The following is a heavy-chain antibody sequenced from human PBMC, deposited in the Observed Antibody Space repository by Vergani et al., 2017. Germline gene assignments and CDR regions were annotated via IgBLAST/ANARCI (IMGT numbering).Heavy chain of an antibody. CDR1: GYDFSTQA. D-gene: IGHD5-12*01. CDR2: INTNTGTP. Sequence: QVQLVQSGSELKKPGASVKVACKASGYDFSTQAMSWVRQAPGHGLEWMGWINTNTGTPMYAQGFTGRSVFSLDTAVSTSYLEISSLEAEDTAVYYCARERYSGYAREYFDYWGQGTLVTVSS. CDR3: ARERYSGYAREYFDY. V-gene: IGHV7-4-1*02. J-gene: IGHJ4*02.